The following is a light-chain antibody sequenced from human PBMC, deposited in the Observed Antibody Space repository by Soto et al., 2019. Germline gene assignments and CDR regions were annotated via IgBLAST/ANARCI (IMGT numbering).Light chain of an antibody. CDR2: GAS. CDR1: QFIMDSSTKDNR. V-gene: IGKV4-1*01. Sequence: IVMTQSPDSVAVSLGERATINCKSSQFIMDSSTKDNRLAWFQQRPGQPPRLLVYGASTREFGVPDRFSGSGSGSDFSLTFSSLQAEDVAVYYCQQYYNIPFSFGPGTKVDVK. CDR3: QQYYNIPFS. J-gene: IGKJ3*01.